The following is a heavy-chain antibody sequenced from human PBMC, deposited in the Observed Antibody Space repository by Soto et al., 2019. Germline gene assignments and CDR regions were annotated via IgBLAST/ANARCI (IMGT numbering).Heavy chain of an antibody. J-gene: IGHJ6*02. V-gene: IGHV3-23*01. D-gene: IGHD6-13*01. CDR3: AKGKVTAAVWTNGMDI. Sequence: EVQLLESGGGLAQPGGSLRLSCAASGLTFSSYAMSWVRQGPGKGLECVSSISGSGDSTYYADSVKGRFTISRDNSKNTLWLQMNSLRDEDTAIYDCAKGKVTAAVWTNGMDIWGQGTTVTVSS. CDR1: GLTFSSYA. CDR2: ISGSGDST.